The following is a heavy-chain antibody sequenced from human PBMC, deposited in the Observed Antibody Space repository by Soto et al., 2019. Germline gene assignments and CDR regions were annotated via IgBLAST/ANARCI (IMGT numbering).Heavy chain of an antibody. CDR2: IWYDGSNK. D-gene: IGHD3-3*01. Sequence: GGSLRLSCAASGFTFSSYGMHWVRQAPGKGLEWVAVIWYDGSNKYYADSVKGRFTNSRDNSKNTLYLLMNSLRAEDTAVYYCARGDRKAIFETFDYWGQGTLVTVSS. CDR1: GFTFSSYG. CDR3: ARGDRKAIFETFDY. V-gene: IGHV3-33*01. J-gene: IGHJ4*02.